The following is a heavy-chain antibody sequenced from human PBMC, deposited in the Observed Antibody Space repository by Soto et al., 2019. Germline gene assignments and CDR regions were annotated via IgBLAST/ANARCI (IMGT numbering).Heavy chain of an antibody. CDR2: IYYSGST. J-gene: IGHJ4*02. V-gene: IGHV4-59*01. Sequence: LSLTCTVSGGSISSYYWSWIRQPPGKGLEWIGYIYYSGSTNYNPSLKSRVTISVDTSKNQFSLKLSSVTAADTAVYYCARVSVEVAGTEFDYWGQGTLVTVSS. CDR1: GGSISSYY. CDR3: ARVSVEVAGTEFDY. D-gene: IGHD6-19*01.